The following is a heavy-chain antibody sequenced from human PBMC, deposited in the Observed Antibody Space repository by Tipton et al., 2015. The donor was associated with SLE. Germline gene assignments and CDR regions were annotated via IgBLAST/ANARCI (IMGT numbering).Heavy chain of an antibody. J-gene: IGHJ6*02. D-gene: IGHD6-13*01. Sequence: SLRLSCAASGFTFSSYGMHWVRQAPGKGLEWVAFIRYDGSNKYYADSVKGRFTISRDNSKNTLYLQMNSLRAEDTAVYHCAKGGSSWGYYYGMDVWGQGTTVTVS. V-gene: IGHV3-30*02. CDR2: IRYDGSNK. CDR1: GFTFSSYG. CDR3: AKGGSSWGYYYGMDV.